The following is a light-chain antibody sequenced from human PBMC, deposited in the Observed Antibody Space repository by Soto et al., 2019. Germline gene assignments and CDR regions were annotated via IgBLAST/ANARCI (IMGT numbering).Light chain of an antibody. CDR3: SSYAGSNNVV. CDR1: SSDVGAYDY. Sequence: QSALTQPPSASGSPGQSVTISCTGTSSDVGAYDYVCWYQQHPGKAPKLMIYEVNKRPSGVPDRFSGSKSGNTASLTVSGLQAGDEADYYCSSYAGSNNVVFGGGTKLTVL. CDR2: EVN. J-gene: IGLJ2*01. V-gene: IGLV2-8*01.